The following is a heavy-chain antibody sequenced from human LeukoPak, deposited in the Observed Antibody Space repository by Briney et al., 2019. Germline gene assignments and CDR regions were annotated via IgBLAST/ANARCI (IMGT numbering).Heavy chain of an antibody. CDR1: GFTFSSYA. D-gene: IGHD4-17*01. J-gene: IGHJ4*02. CDR2: ISYDGSNK. Sequence: PGGSLRLSCAASGFTFSSYAMHWVRQAPGKGLEWVAVISYDGSNKYYADSVKGRFTISRDNSKNTLYLQMNSLRAEDTAVYYCARETTTLIDYWGQGTLVTVSS. V-gene: IGHV3-30*04. CDR3: ARETTTLIDY.